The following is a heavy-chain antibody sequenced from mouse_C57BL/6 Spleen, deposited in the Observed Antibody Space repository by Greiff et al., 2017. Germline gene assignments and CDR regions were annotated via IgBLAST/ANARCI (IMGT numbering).Heavy chain of an antibody. Sequence: DVHLVESGGGLVQPGESLKLSCESNEYEFPSHDMSWVRKTPEKRLELVAAINSDGGSTYYPDTMERRFIISRDNTKKTLYLQMSSLRSEDTALYYCARGGDGYYGWYFDVWGTGTTVTVSS. CDR3: ARGGDGYYGWYFDV. V-gene: IGHV5-2*01. CDR2: INSDGGST. CDR1: EYEFPSHD. D-gene: IGHD2-3*01. J-gene: IGHJ1*03.